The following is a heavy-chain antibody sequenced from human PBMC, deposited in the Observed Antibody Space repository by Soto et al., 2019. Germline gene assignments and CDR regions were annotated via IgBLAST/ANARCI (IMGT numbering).Heavy chain of an antibody. D-gene: IGHD4-17*01. CDR3: TPTRYDYGEYAVGF. CDR2: MSGSGTTT. CDR1: GFIFSNYA. J-gene: IGHJ4*02. V-gene: IGHV3-23*01. Sequence: EVQLLESGGGLVQPGRSLRLSCAASGFIFSNYAMSWVRQAPGKGLEWVSSMSGSGTTTYYAGSVKGRFTISRDNSKNTLYLQMNNLRAEDTAVYRCTPTRYDYGEYAVGFWGQGTLVTVSS.